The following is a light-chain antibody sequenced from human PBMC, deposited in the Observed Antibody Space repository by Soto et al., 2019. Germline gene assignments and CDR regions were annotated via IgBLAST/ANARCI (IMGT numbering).Light chain of an antibody. CDR2: DVS. Sequence: EIVLTQSPGTLSLSPGERATLSCRAIQSVSRSYLAWYQQKPGQAPRLPIYDVSYRATGIPVRFSGSGSGTDFTLTISSLEPEDFAVYYCQQRSDWLPITFGQGTRLEIK. J-gene: IGKJ5*01. CDR3: QQRSDWLPIT. CDR1: QSVSRSY. V-gene: IGKV3D-20*02.